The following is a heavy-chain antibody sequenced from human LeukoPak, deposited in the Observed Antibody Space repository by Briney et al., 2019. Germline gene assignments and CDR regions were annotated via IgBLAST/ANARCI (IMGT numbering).Heavy chain of an antibody. V-gene: IGHV4-59*12. J-gene: IGHJ5*02. CDR2: IYYSGST. Sequence: SETLSLTCTVSGGSISSYYWSWIRQPPGKGLEWIGYIYYSGSTNYNPSLKSRVTISVDTSKNQFSLKVNSVTATDTALYYCARVVTAAGLDLWGQGILVSISS. D-gene: IGHD6-25*01. CDR1: GGSISSYY. CDR3: ARVVTAAGLDL.